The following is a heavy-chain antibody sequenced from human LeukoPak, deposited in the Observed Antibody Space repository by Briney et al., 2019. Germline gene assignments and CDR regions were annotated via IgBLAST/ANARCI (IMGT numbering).Heavy chain of an antibody. D-gene: IGHD3-10*01. V-gene: IGHV1-69*13. J-gene: IGHJ4*02. CDR1: GGTFSSYA. CDR3: ARRVPYGSGIIGVDY. CDR2: IIPIFGTA. Sequence: SVKVSCKASGGTFSSYAVSWVRQAPGQGLEWMGGIIPIFGTANYAQKFQGRVTITADESTSTAYMELSSLRSEDTAVYYCARRVPYGSGIIGVDYWGQGTLVTVSS.